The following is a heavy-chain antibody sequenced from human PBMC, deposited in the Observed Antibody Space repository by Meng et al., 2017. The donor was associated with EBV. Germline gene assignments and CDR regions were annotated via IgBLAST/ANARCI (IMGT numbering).Heavy chain of an antibody. CDR3: ARDGRLYDTPSPFDY. D-gene: IGHD3-22*01. CDR2: ISAYNGNT. J-gene: IGHJ4*02. Sequence: QVQLGPSGAEVKKPGAAVKVSCKASGYTFTSYGISWVRQAPGQGLEWMGWISAYNGNTNYAQKLQGRVTMTTDTSTSTAYMELRSLRSDDTAVYYCARDGRLYDTPSPFDYWGQGTLVTVSS. V-gene: IGHV1-18*01. CDR1: GYTFTSYG.